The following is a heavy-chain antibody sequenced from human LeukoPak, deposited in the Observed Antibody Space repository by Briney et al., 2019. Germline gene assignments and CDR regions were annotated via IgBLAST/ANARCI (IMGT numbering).Heavy chain of an antibody. CDR3: AREEVGGGYVVPDAFDI. CDR2: IRQDGSEK. Sequence: GGSLRLSCAASGFTFSNYWMSWVRQAPGMGLEWVANIRQDGSEKYYVDSVKGRFTISRDNAKNSLYLQMNSLRAEDTAVYYCAREEVGGGYVVPDAFDIWGQGTMVTVSS. CDR1: GFTFSNYW. V-gene: IGHV3-7*01. D-gene: IGHD5-12*01. J-gene: IGHJ3*02.